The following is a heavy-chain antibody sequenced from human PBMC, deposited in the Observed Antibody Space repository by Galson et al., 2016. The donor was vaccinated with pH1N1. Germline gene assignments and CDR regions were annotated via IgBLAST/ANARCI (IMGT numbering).Heavy chain of an antibody. D-gene: IGHD2-21*01. Sequence: QSGAEVKKPGESLKTSCKASGYTFTGHYMHWVRQAPGRGLEWMGWINPENGDTKYAQKFQDRVTMTRDTSNSTAYMEVNRLTSDDTAVYYCARIIRYSSGLDPWGQGTLVTVSS. CDR2: INPENGDT. V-gene: IGHV1-2*02. CDR1: GYTFTGHY. CDR3: ARIIRYSSGLDP. J-gene: IGHJ5*02.